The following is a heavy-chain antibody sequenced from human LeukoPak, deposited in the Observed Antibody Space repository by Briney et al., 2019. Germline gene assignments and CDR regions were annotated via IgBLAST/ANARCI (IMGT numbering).Heavy chain of an antibody. V-gene: IGHV3-30*02. D-gene: IGHD2-15*01. CDR3: AKVSGSYLPNFDY. J-gene: IGHJ4*02. CDR2: IRYDGSNK. Sequence: GGSLRLSCAASRFTFSSYGMHWVRQAPGKGLEWVAFIRYDGSNKYYADSVKGRFTISRDNSKNTLYLQMNSLRAEDTAVYYCAKVSGSYLPNFDYWGQGTLVTVS. CDR1: RFTFSSYG.